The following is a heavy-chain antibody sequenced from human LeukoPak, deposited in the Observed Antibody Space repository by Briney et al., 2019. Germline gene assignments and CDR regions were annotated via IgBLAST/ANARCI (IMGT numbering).Heavy chain of an antibody. CDR3: GRDPDYGDPY. CDR2: ITSSGTTT. D-gene: IGHD4/OR15-4a*01. J-gene: IGHJ4*02. V-gene: IGHV3-11*01. Sequence: GGSLRLSCSASGFIFSDSYMSWLRLSPEKGLEGIAYITSSGTTTEYADSVKGRFTISRVNAKNSLYLQMNSLRPEDTAVYYCGRDPDYGDPYWGQGTLVTVSS. CDR1: GFIFSDSY.